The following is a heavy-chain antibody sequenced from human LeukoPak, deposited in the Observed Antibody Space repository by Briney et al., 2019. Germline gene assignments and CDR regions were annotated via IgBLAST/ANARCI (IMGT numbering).Heavy chain of an antibody. CDR1: GFTFSSYA. CDR2: ISGSGGST. D-gene: IGHD3-16*01. V-gene: IGHV3-23*01. Sequence: GGSLRLSCAASGFTFSSYAMSWVRQAPGKGLEWVSAISGSGGSTYYADPVKGRFTISRDNSKTTLYLQMNSLRAEDTAVYYCAKLKVWGAQHPNFDYWGQGTLVTVSS. CDR3: AKLKVWGAQHPNFDY. J-gene: IGHJ4*02.